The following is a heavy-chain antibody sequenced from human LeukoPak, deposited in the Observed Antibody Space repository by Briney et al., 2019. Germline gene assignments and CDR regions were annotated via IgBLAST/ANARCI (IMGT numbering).Heavy chain of an antibody. Sequence: SETLSLTCTVSGGSISSYYWSWIRQPPGKGLEWIGYIYYSGSTYYNPSLKSRVTISVDTSKNQFSLKLSSVTAADTAVYYCASSPGDSWNNWFDPWGQGTLVTVSS. V-gene: IGHV4-59*01. J-gene: IGHJ5*02. CDR1: GGSISSYY. CDR3: ASSPGDSWNNWFDP. CDR2: IYYSGST. D-gene: IGHD5-18*01.